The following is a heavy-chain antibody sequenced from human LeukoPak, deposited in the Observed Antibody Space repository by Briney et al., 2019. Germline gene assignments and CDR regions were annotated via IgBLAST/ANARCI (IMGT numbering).Heavy chain of an antibody. V-gene: IGHV1-69*05. D-gene: IGHD5/OR15-5a*01. J-gene: IGHJ4*02. CDR2: IIPIFGTA. CDR1: GGTFSSYA. Sequence: SVKVSCKASGGTFSSYAISWVRQAPGQGLEWMGGIIPIFGTANYAQKFQGRVTITTDESTGTAYMELSSLTSDDTAVYYCARGWISGAVSEHYFENWGQGTLVTVSS. CDR3: ARGWISGAVSEHYFEN.